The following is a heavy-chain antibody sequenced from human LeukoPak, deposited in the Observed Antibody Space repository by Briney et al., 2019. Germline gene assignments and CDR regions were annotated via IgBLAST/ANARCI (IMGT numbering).Heavy chain of an antibody. Sequence: GGSLRLSCAASGFTFSTFAMSWVRQAPGKGLEWVSGISGNGGNTYYADSVRGRFTISRDNSKNTLALQMSSLRAEDTAVYYCARYVRIAARHSYYGMDVWGQGTTVTVSS. D-gene: IGHD6-6*01. V-gene: IGHV3-23*01. CDR3: ARYVRIAARHSYYGMDV. J-gene: IGHJ6*02. CDR1: GFTFSTFA. CDR2: ISGNGGNT.